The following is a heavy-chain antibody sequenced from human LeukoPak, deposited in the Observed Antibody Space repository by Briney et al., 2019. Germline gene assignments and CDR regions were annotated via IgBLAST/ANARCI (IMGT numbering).Heavy chain of an antibody. CDR1: GGSINSYY. CDR2: ISYSGST. V-gene: IGHV4-59*01. CDR3: ARDPTSRSSAFDI. Sequence: SETLSLTCTVSGGSINSYYWSWIRQFPGKGLDGIGYISYSGSTNYNPSLKSRVTISVDTSKNQFSLKLSSVAAADTAVYYCARDPTSRSSAFDIWGQGTMVTVSS. J-gene: IGHJ3*02.